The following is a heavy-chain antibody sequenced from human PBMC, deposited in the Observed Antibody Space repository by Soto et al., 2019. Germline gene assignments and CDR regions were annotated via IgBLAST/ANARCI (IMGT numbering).Heavy chain of an antibody. CDR2: ISSSDNII. V-gene: IGHV3-11*01. D-gene: IGHD3-22*01. Sequence: GWSLRLSCAASGFTFSDYYMSWIRQAPGKGLEWVSYISSSDNIIYYADSVKGRFTISRDNAKNSLYLQMNSLRAEDTAVYYCARDRGYYDSSAYFDYWGQGTLVTVSS. CDR3: ARDRGYYDSSAYFDY. CDR1: GFTFSDYY. J-gene: IGHJ4*02.